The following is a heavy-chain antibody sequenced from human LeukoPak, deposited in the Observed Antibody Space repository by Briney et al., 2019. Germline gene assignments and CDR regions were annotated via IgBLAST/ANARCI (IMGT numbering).Heavy chain of an antibody. CDR3: AREREGYHYGMDV. CDR2: IYYSGST. D-gene: IGHD2-2*01. V-gene: IGHV4-59*01. CDR1: GGSISSYY. J-gene: IGHJ6*02. Sequence: SETLSLTFTVSGGSISSYYWSWIRQPPGKGLGWIGYIYYSGSTNYNPSLKSRVTISVDTSKNQFSLKLSSVTAADTAVYYCAREREGYHYGMDVWGQGTTVTVSS.